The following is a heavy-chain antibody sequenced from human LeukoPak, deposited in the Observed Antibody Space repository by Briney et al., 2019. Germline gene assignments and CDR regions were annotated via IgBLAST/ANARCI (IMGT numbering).Heavy chain of an antibody. CDR3: ARVLTGSGWYKDY. D-gene: IGHD6-19*01. CDR2: ISGYNGNT. Sequence: ASVKVSCKASGYTFTSYGISWVRQAPGQGLVWMGWISGYNGNTNYAQKLQGRVTMTTDTSTSTVYMELRSLRSDDTAVYYCARVLTGSGWYKDYWGQGTLVTVSS. J-gene: IGHJ4*02. V-gene: IGHV1-18*04. CDR1: GYTFTSYG.